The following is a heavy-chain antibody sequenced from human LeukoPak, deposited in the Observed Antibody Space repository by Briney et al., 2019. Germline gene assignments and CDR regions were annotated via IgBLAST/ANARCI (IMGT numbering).Heavy chain of an antibody. V-gene: IGHV4-61*02. CDR1: GGSISSGNYY. Sequence: PSETLSLTCTVSGGSISSGNYYWGWIRQPAGKGLEWIGRIYTFGSTNYNPSLKSRVTISIDTSKNQFSPRLTSVTAADTAIYFCARDWPRHDSFDIWGQGTMVTVSS. J-gene: IGHJ3*02. CDR2: IYTFGST. CDR3: ARDWPRHDSFDI.